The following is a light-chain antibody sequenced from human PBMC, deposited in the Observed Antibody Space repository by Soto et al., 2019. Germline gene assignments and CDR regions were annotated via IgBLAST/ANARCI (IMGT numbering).Light chain of an antibody. Sequence: QSVLTQPPSASGTPGQRVTISCSGSSSNVGSNTVSWYQQLPGTAPKVLIYSTNQRPSGVPDRFSGSKSGTSASLAISGLQSEDEADYYCATWDGSLNGWVFGGGTQLTVL. J-gene: IGLJ3*02. V-gene: IGLV1-44*01. CDR1: SSNVGSNT. CDR3: ATWDGSLNGWV. CDR2: STN.